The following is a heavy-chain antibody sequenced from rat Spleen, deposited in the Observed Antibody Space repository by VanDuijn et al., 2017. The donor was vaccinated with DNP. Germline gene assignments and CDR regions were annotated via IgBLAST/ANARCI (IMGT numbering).Heavy chain of an antibody. D-gene: IGHD1-11*01. J-gene: IGHJ2*01. CDR3: AKGPNYGGWSDYFDY. CDR1: GFNFNDYW. CDR2: INKDSSTI. V-gene: IGHV4-2*01. Sequence: EVKLVESGGGLVQPGRSLKLSCAASGFNFNDYWMGWVRQAPGKGLEWIGQINKDSSTINYNPSLKEKITISRDNAQNTLYLQMSKLGPEDTAIYYCAKGPNYGGWSDYFDYWGQGVMVTVSS.